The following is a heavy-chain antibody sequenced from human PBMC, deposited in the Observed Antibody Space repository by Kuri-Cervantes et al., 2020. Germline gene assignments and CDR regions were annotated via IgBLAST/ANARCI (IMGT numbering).Heavy chain of an antibody. CDR3: ARGSYRFRIVGATEAFDI. Sequence: ASVKVSCKASGYTFTSYPMQWVRQAPGQRLEWMGWINGGNENTKYSQKFQGRVTITRDTSASTVYMELSSLRSEDTAVYYCARGSYRFRIVGATEAFDIWGQGTMVTVSS. J-gene: IGHJ3*02. V-gene: IGHV1-3*01. CDR2: INGGNENT. CDR1: GYTFTSYP. D-gene: IGHD1-26*01.